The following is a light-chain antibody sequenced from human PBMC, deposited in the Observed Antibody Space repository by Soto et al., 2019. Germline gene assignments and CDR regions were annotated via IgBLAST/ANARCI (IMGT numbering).Light chain of an antibody. Sequence: SALTQPASVSGSPGQSITISCTGTSSDVGGYKYVSWYQQHPGKAPKLMIYDVSNRPSGVSNRFSGSKSGNTASLTISGLQAEDEADYYCSSYTSSGTQVFGTGTNVTVL. CDR3: SSYTSSGTQV. CDR1: SSDVGGYKY. CDR2: DVS. V-gene: IGLV2-14*01. J-gene: IGLJ1*01.